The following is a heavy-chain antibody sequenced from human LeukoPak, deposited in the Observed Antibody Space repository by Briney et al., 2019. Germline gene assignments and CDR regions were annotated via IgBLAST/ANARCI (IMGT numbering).Heavy chain of an antibody. Sequence: GGSLRLSCAASGFTFSNYAMSWVRQAPGKGLEWVSAVSGSGGSTYYADSVKGRFTISRGNSKNTLYLQMNSLRAEDTAVYYCAKDGTWGSSWHDYWGQGTLVTVSS. CDR3: AKDGTWGSSWHDY. J-gene: IGHJ4*02. V-gene: IGHV3-23*01. CDR1: GFTFSNYA. D-gene: IGHD6-13*01. CDR2: VSGSGGST.